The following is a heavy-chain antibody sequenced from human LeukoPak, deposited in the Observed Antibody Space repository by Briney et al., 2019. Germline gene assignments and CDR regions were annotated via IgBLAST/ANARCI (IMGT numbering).Heavy chain of an antibody. D-gene: IGHD6-13*01. J-gene: IGHJ6*03. Sequence: SETLSLTCAVYGGSFSGYYWSWLRQPPGKGLEWIGEINHSGSTNYNPSLKSRVTISVDTSKNQFSLKLGSVTAADTAVYYCARETPAAPYYYYYMDVWGKGTTVTVSS. CDR2: INHSGST. CDR1: GGSFSGYY. V-gene: IGHV4-34*01. CDR3: ARETPAAPYYYYYMDV.